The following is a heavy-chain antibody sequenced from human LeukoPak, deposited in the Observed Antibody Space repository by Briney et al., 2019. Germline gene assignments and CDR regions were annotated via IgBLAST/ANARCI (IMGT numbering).Heavy chain of an antibody. D-gene: IGHD6-19*01. CDR3: ARGVFSSGWYPDNFDC. CDR2: IKHDGSDT. V-gene: IGHV3-7*01. Sequence: GGSLRLSCAASGFTFTNSWMAWVRQAPGKGLEWVANIKHDGSDTFYVDSLKGRFTISRDNAKNSLYLQMNGLRAEDTALYYCARGVFSSGWYPDNFDCWGQGTLVTVSS. CDR1: GFTFTNSW. J-gene: IGHJ4*02.